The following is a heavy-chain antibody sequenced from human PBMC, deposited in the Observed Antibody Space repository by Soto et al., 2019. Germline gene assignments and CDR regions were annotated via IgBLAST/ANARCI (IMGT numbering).Heavy chain of an antibody. Sequence: GESLKISCAASGFTFSSYAMSWVRQAPGKGLEWVSAISGSGGSTYYADSVKGRFTISRDNSKNTLYLQMNSLRAEDTAVYYPRATYYGSGSFVPDYYGMDVWGQGTTVTVSS. CDR3: RATYYGSGSFVPDYYGMDV. CDR2: ISGSGGST. CDR1: GFTFSSYA. V-gene: IGHV3-23*01. J-gene: IGHJ6*02. D-gene: IGHD3-10*01.